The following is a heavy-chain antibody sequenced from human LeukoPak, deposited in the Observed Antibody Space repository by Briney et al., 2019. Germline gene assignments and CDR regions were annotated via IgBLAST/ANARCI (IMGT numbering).Heavy chain of an antibody. CDR2: IYSGGST. CDR3: ARGPQHSSFWYRFDY. CDR1: GFTVSSSY. D-gene: IGHD6-13*01. J-gene: IGHJ4*02. V-gene: IGHV3-66*01. Sequence: GGSLRLSCAASGFTVSSSYMSWVLQAPGKGLEWVSVIYSGGSTYYADSVKGRFTISRDNSKNTLYLQMNSLRAEDTAVYYCARGPQHSSFWYRFDYWGQGTLVTVSS.